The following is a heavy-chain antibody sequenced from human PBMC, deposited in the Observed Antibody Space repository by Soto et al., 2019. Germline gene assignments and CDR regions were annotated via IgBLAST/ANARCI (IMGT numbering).Heavy chain of an antibody. V-gene: IGHV4-30-4*02. J-gene: IGHJ4*02. CDR2: IYYSGTT. Sequence: PSETLSLTCTVSGGSISSGDYYWSWVRQPPGKGLEWIAYIYYSGTTYYNPSLKSRVTMSRDTSKNQFSLKLSSVTAADTAVYYCARYSSTNHYYYSSGYYYIFYFRGQGTLVTVSS. D-gene: IGHD3-22*01. CDR1: GGSISSGDYY. CDR3: ARYSSTNHYYYSSGYYYIFYF.